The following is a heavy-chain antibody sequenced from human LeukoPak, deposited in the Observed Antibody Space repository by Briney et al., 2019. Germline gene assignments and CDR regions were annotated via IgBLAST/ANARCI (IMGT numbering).Heavy chain of an antibody. J-gene: IGHJ5*02. CDR1: GYSISSGYY. V-gene: IGHV4-38-2*02. CDR2: IYHSGST. Sequence: MTSETLSLTCSVSGYSISSGYYWDWIRQPPGKGLEWIGQIYHSGSTYYNPSLKSRVTIPVDTSTNQFSLKLTSVTAADTAVYARGETCSGDFCYFDAWGQGTLVTVSS. D-gene: IGHD2-21*02. CDR3: GETCSGDFCYFDA.